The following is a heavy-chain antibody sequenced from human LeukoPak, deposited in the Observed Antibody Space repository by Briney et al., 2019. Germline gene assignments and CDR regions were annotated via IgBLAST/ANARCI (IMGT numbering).Heavy chain of an antibody. CDR3: ARLYRKTYKWNDQPDY. V-gene: IGHV4-34*01. D-gene: IGHD1-20*01. J-gene: IGHJ4*02. CDR2: FHYSGST. Sequence: PSETLSLTCAVYGGSFSGYYWSWIRQPPGKGLEWIGTFHYSGSTYYNPSLKSRVTISVNMSKNQFSLKLISVTAADTAVYYCARLYRKTYKWNDQPDYWGQGTLVTVSS. CDR1: GGSFSGYY.